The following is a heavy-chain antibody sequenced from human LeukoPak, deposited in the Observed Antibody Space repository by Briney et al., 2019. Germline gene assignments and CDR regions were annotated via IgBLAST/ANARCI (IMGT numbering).Heavy chain of an antibody. D-gene: IGHD3-10*01. Sequence: GGSLRLSCAASGFTFSNYGMNWVRQAPGKGLEWVSYISSSASTIYYADSVKGRFTISRDNAKNSLYLQMNSLRDEDTAVYYCARTIGSGSYSTDYWGQGTLVTVSP. CDR2: ISSSASTI. CDR1: GFTFSNYG. J-gene: IGHJ4*02. V-gene: IGHV3-48*02. CDR3: ARTIGSGSYSTDY.